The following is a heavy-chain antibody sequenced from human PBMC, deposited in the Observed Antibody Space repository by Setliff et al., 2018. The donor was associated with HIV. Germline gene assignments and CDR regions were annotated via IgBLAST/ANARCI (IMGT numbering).Heavy chain of an antibody. CDR3: ARRGGLVRGVITYYYMDV. Sequence: PSETLSLTCTVSGGSIRSSSYYWGWIRQPPGQGLAWIGNIYDNGSTYSTPSLKSRVTISVDTSKNQFSLKLSSVTAADTAMYYCARRGGLVRGVITYYYMDVWGIGTTVTVSS. CDR2: IYDNGST. CDR1: GGSIRSSSYY. D-gene: IGHD3-10*01. J-gene: IGHJ6*03. V-gene: IGHV4-39*01.